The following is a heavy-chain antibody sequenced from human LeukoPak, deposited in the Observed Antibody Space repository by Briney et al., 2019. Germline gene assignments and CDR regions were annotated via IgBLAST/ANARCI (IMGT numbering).Heavy chain of an antibody. CDR3: ALSGGYFDY. D-gene: IGHD4-23*01. V-gene: IGHV1-18*01. CDR2: ISAYNGNT. J-gene: IGHJ4*02. CDR1: GYTFTSYG. Sequence: ASVKVSCKASGYTFTSYGISWVRQAPGQGLEWMGWISAYNGNTNYAQKFQGRVTVTADKSTSTAYMELSSLRSEDTAVYYCALSGGYFDYWGQGTLVTVSS.